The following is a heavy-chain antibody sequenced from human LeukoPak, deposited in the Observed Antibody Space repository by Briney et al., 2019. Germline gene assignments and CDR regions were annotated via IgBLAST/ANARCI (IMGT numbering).Heavy chain of an antibody. V-gene: IGHV4-4*07. CDR1: GGSISSYY. CDR3: VRVRTTVTTNWFDP. J-gene: IGHJ5*02. Sequence: SETLSLTCTVSGGSISSYYWSWIRQPAGKGLEWIGRIYTSGSTNYNPSLKSRLTMSVDTSKNQFSLKLSSVTAADTAVYYCVRVRTTVTTNWFDPWGQGTLVTVSS. D-gene: IGHD4-11*01. CDR2: IYTSGST.